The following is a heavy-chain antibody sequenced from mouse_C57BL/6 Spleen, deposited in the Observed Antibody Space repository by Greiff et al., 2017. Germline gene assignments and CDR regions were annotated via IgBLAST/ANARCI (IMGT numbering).Heavy chain of an antibody. CDR3: ARRELRLNYFDY. CDR1: GYAFSSYW. D-gene: IGHD3-2*02. V-gene: IGHV1-80*01. CDR2: IYPGDGDT. J-gene: IGHJ2*01. Sequence: VQGVESGAELVKPGASVKISCKASGYAFSSYWMNWVKQRPGKGLEWIGQIYPGDGDTNYNGKFKGKATLTADKSSSTAYMQLSSLTSEDSAVYFCARRELRLNYFDYWGQGTTLTVSS.